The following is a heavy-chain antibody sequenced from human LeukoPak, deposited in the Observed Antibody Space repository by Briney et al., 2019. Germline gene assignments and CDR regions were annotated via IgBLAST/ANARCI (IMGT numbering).Heavy chain of an antibody. D-gene: IGHD6-19*01. CDR1: GFTFSSHW. V-gene: IGHV3-23*01. CDR3: ARGTGYSSGWYYYY. CDR2: ISGSGGST. Sequence: PGGSLRLSCEASGFTFSSHWMSWVRQAPGKGLEWVSAISGSGGSTYYADSVKGRFTISRDNSKNTLYLQMNSLRAEDTAVYYCARGTGYSSGWYYYYWGQGTLVTVSS. J-gene: IGHJ4*02.